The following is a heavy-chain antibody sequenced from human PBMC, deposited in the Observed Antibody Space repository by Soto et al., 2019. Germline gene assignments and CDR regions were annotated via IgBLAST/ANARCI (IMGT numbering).Heavy chain of an antibody. V-gene: IGHV4-31*03. D-gene: IGHD2-21*02. CDR1: GGSISSGGYY. CDR3: ARTVVTAIRPFDY. J-gene: IGHJ4*02. CDR2: IYYSGST. Sequence: SETLSLTCTVSGGSISSGGYYWSWIRQHPGKGLEWIGYIYYSGSTYYNPSLKSRVTISVDTSKNQFSLKLSSVTAADTAVYYCARTVVTAIRPFDYWGQGTLVTVSS.